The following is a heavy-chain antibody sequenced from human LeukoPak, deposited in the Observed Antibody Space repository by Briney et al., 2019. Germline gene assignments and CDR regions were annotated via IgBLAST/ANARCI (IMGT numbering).Heavy chain of an antibody. CDR1: GGSISSTSYY. CDR2: IYYSGST. Sequence: SETLSLTCVVSGGSISSTSYYWGWIRQPPGKGLEWIGSIYYSGSTYYNPSLKSRVTISVDTSKNQFSLKLSSVTAADTAVYYCARSPAAAFDIWGQGTMVTVSS. CDR3: ARSPAAAFDI. V-gene: IGHV4-39*07. J-gene: IGHJ3*02.